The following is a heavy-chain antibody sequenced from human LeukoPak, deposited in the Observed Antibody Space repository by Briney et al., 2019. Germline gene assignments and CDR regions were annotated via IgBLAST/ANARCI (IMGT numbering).Heavy chain of an antibody. V-gene: IGHV4-59*12. CDR1: GGSISSYY. Sequence: KPSETLSLTCTVSGGSISSYYWSWIRQPPGKGLEWIGYIYYSGSTYYNPSLKSRVTISVDTSKNQFSLKLSSVTAADTAVYYCARDGPDYGGNRDYWGQGTLVTVSS. CDR2: IYYSGST. D-gene: IGHD4-23*01. CDR3: ARDGPDYGGNRDY. J-gene: IGHJ4*02.